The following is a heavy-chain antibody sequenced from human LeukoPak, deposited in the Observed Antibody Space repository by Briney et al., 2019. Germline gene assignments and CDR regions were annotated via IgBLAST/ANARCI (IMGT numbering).Heavy chain of an antibody. CDR3: AKGSGITIFGAVISFRIIGDFDY. CDR2: IMGSGGDT. D-gene: IGHD3-3*01. J-gene: IGHJ4*02. CDR1: GFTFSRDA. V-gene: IGHV3-23*01. Sequence: PGGSLRLSCAVSGFTFSRDAMSWVRQAPGKGLEWVSSIMGSGGDTYYADSVKGRFTISRDNSKNTLYLQMNSLRVEDTAVYYCAKGSGITIFGAVISFRIIGDFDYWGQGTLVTVSS.